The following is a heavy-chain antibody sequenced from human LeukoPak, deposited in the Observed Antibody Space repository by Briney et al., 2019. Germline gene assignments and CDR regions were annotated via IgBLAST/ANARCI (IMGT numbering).Heavy chain of an antibody. V-gene: IGHV4-39*01. CDR3: ARLLRGGNSGYWFDP. Sequence: SETLSLTCTVSGGSLSSGSYYWGWIRQPPGKGLEWIGNIYNSGKTDYNPSLKSRVSISVVTSKNQFSLKLTSVTAADTAVFYCARLLRGGNSGYWFDPWGQGTLLTVSS. CDR2: IYNSGKT. J-gene: IGHJ5*02. D-gene: IGHD4-23*01. CDR1: GGSLSSGSYY.